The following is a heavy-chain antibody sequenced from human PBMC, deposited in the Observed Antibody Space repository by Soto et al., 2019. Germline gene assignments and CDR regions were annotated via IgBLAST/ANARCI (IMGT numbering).Heavy chain of an antibody. D-gene: IGHD3-10*01. CDR2: IIPFLGVT. V-gene: IGHV1-69*08. CDR3: ARDWDSSVYTCAFGGS. Sequence: QVQLVQSGAEVKTPGSSVKVSCQSSGGSYSPYTINGVRQAPGQVLEWMGWIIPFLGVTNYGLKFQARVTISADKATNTAYMELRGLSFEDTAVDYCARDWDSSVYTCAFGGSWGRGPLVTVSP. CDR1: GGSYSPYT. J-gene: IGHJ4*02.